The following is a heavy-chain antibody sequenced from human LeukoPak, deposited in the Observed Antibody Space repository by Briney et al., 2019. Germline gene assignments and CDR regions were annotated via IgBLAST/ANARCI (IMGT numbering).Heavy chain of an antibody. CDR1: GFTFSSYA. Sequence: GGSLRLSCAASGFTFSSYAMSWVRQAPGKGLEWVSAISGSGGSTYYADSVKGRFTISRDNAKNTLSLQMNSLRAEDTAVYYCARENYDGYYSDSWGQGTLVTVSS. CDR3: ARENYDGYYSDS. V-gene: IGHV3-23*01. D-gene: IGHD3-16*01. CDR2: ISGSGGST. J-gene: IGHJ4*02.